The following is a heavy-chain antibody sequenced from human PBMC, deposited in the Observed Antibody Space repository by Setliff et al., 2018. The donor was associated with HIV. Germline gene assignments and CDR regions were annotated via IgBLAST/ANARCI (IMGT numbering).Heavy chain of an antibody. CDR1: GGSFGGYY. CDR3: ARGGLGVVGAIDY. V-gene: IGHV4-34*01. Sequence: KPSETLSLTCAVYGGSFGGYYWTWIRQPPGRGLEWIGEIIHSGGTNYNRSLKSRVTISVDTSKNQFSLNLSSVTAADTAVYYCARGGLGVVGAIDYWSQGTLVTSPQ. D-gene: IGHD2-15*01. J-gene: IGHJ4*02. CDR2: IIHSGGT.